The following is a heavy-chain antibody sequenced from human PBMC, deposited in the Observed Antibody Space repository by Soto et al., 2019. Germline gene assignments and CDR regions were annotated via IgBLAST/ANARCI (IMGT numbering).Heavy chain of an antibody. V-gene: IGHV3-48*03. CDR2: ISSSGGTI. Sequence: GGSLRLSCAASGFSFSDYEMNWVRQTPGKGLEWLSCISSSGGTIKYADSVKGRFTISRDNAKNSLYLQMHSLRADDTAVYYCARDAFEIYYKFGLDVWGQGTPVTVSS. D-gene: IGHD3-10*01. CDR1: GFSFSDYE. J-gene: IGHJ6*02. CDR3: ARDAFEIYYKFGLDV.